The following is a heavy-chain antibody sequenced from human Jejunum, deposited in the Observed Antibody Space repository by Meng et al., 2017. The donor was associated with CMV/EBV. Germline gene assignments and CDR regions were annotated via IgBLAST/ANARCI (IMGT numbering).Heavy chain of an antibody. Sequence: FTFSSYWMGWVRQAPGKGLEWVANIKQDGSEKYYGVSVKGRFTISRDNAKNSLSLQMNSLRAEDTAVYYCARDLENGYASSIKDYWGQGTLVTVSS. CDR1: FTFSSYW. CDR3: ARDLENGYASSIKDY. CDR2: IKQDGSEK. D-gene: IGHD3-16*01. V-gene: IGHV3-7*01. J-gene: IGHJ4*02.